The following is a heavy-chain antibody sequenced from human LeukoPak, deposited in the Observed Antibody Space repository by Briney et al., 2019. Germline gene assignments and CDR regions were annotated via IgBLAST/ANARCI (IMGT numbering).Heavy chain of an antibody. D-gene: IGHD3-10*01. J-gene: IGHJ4*02. CDR3: ARTYYYGSGSYYLDY. CDR1: GGSISSYD. CDR2: IYYSGST. V-gene: IGHV4-59*01. Sequence: SETLSLTCTVSGGSISSYDWSWIRQPPGKGLEWIGYIYYSGSTNYNPSLKSRVTISVDTSKNQFSLKLSSVTAADTAVYYCARTYYYGSGSYYLDYWGQGTLVTVSS.